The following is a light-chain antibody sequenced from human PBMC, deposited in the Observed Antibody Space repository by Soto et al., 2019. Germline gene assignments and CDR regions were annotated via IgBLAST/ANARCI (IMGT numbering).Light chain of an antibody. Sequence: DIVMTQSPDSLAVSLGERATINCKSSQSVLYSSNNQNYLAWYQQKPGQPPKLLIYWASTREFGVPDRFSGSGSGTDFTLTISSLQAEDVAVYYCQQYYTAFWTFGQGTKVEIK. CDR3: QQYYTAFWT. J-gene: IGKJ1*01. CDR2: WAS. CDR1: QSVLYSSNNQNY. V-gene: IGKV4-1*01.